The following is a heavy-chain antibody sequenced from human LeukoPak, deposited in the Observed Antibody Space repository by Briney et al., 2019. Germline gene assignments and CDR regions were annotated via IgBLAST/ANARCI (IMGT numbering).Heavy chain of an antibody. J-gene: IGHJ4*02. CDR2: SSAYNGNT. Sequence: ASVRVSCKATGHSVTSYGICGVRQAPGQWLEWMGWSSAYNGNTNYAQKLQGRVTMTTDTSTSTAYMELSSLRSEDTAVYYCARLTKYYYDSSGDYWGQGTLVTVSS. CDR3: ARLTKYYYDSSGDY. V-gene: IGHV1-18*01. CDR1: GHSVTSYG. D-gene: IGHD3-22*01.